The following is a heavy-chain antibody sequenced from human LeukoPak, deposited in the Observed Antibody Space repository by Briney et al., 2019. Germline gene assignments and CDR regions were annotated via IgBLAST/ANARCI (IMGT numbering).Heavy chain of an antibody. Sequence: ASVKVSCKASGYTFTSYDFNWVRQATGQRPEWMGWMSPNSGDTGYAQKFQDRVTMTRNTSISTAYMELSSLRSDDTAVYYCAKDVVGWLQLTYDYWGQGTLVTVSS. J-gene: IGHJ4*02. V-gene: IGHV1-8*01. CDR1: GYTFTSYD. CDR3: AKDVVGWLQLTYDY. D-gene: IGHD1-1*01. CDR2: MSPNSGDT.